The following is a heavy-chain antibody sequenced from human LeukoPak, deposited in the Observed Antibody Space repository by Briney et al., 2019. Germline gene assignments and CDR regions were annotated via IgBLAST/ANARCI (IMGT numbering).Heavy chain of an antibody. CDR2: IYSGGST. D-gene: IGHD1-14*01. V-gene: IGHV3-66*01. J-gene: IGHJ4*02. CDR3: ARSQGRAPTGLIGY. Sequence: GGSLRLSCAASGFTVSSNYMSWVRQAPGKGLEWVSVIYSGGSTYYADSVKGRFTISRDNSKNTLYLQMNSLRAEDTAVYYCARSQGRAPTGLIGYWGQGTLVTVSS. CDR1: GFTVSSNY.